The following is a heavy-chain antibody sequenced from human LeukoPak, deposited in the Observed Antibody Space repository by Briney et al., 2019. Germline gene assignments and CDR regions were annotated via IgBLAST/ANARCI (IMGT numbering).Heavy chain of an antibody. D-gene: IGHD6-13*01. CDR1: GFTFSSYA. CDR2: ISGSGGST. V-gene: IGHV3-23*01. Sequence: PGGSLRLSCAASGFTFSSYAMSWVRQAPGKGLEWVSAISGSGGSTYYADSVKGRFTISRDNSNNTLYLQMNTLRAEDTAVYYCAKGSAGYSSTWDRYFDYWGQGTLVTVSS. CDR3: AKGSAGYSSTWDRYFDY. J-gene: IGHJ4*02.